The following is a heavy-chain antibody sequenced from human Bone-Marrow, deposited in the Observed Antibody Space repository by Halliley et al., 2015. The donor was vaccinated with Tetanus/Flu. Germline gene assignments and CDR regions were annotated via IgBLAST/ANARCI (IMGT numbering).Heavy chain of an antibody. CDR1: GFTVSSNY. CDR2: IYSGGGT. Sequence: AASGFTVSSNYMSWVRQAPGKGLEWVSVIYSGGGTFYSDSVKGRFTISRDNSKNTLYLEMNSLRAEDTAVYYCARDRHSDYVFDYWGQGTLVTVSS. J-gene: IGHJ4*02. CDR3: ARDRHSDYVFDY. V-gene: IGHV3-53*01. D-gene: IGHD5-12*01.